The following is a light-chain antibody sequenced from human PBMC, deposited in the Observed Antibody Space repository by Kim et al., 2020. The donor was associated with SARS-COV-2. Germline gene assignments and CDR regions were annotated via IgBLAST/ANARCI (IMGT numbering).Light chain of an antibody. CDR2: DVS. J-gene: IGLJ1*01. CDR3: SSYTSSSSYV. CDR1: SSDVGGYNY. Sequence: GQQITISCTGTSSDVGGYNYVSWYQQHPGKAPKLMIYDVSKRPSGVSNRFSGSKSGNTASLTISGLQAEDEADYYCSSYTSSSSYVFGTGTKVTVL. V-gene: IGLV2-14*04.